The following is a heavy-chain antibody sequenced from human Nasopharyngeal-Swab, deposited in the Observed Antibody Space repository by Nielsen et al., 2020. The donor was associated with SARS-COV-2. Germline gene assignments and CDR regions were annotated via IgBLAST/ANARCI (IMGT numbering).Heavy chain of an antibody. CDR1: GYTFTGYY. D-gene: IGHD3-22*01. CDR3: ATPGVYDSSGYYRLDY. J-gene: IGHJ4*02. Sequence: ASVKVSCKASGYTFTGYYMHWVRQAPGQGLEWMGWINPNSGGTNYAQKFQGRVTMTRDTSISTAYMELSRLRSDDTAVYYCATPGVYDSSGYYRLDYWGQGTLVTVSS. CDR2: INPNSGGT. V-gene: IGHV1-2*02.